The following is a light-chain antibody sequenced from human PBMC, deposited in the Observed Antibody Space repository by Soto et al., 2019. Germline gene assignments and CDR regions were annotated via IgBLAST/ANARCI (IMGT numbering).Light chain of an antibody. CDR2: EVS. Sequence: QPVLTQPASVSGSPGQSITISCTGTSSDVGGYNYVSWYQQHPGKAPKLMIFEVSNRPSGVSNRFSGSKSGNTASLTISGLQAEDEADYYCSSYSTSSTVRLFGGGTKLTVL. V-gene: IGLV2-14*01. J-gene: IGLJ3*02. CDR1: SSDVGGYNY. CDR3: SSYSTSSTVRL.